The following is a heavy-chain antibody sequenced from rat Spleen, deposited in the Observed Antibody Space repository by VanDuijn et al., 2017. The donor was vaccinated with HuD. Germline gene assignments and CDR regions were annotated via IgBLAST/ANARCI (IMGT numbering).Heavy chain of an antibody. V-gene: IGHV5-7*01. CDR1: GFTFSDYN. Sequence: EVQLVESGGGLVQPGRSLKLSCAASGFTFSDYNMAWVRQAPKKGLEWVATISYDGSSTYYRDSVKGRFTISRDNAKSTLYLQMDSLRSEDTATYYCTTVVGDSYWYFDFWGPGTMVTVSS. D-gene: IGHD1-1*01. CDR2: ISYDGSST. CDR3: TTVVGDSYWYFDF. J-gene: IGHJ1*01.